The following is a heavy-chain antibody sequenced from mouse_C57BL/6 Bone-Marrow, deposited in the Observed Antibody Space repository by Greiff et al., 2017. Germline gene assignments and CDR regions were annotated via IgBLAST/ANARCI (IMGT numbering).Heavy chain of an antibody. CDR3: ARDWDYCDY. CDR2: IHPGVGDT. Sequence: QVQLQQPGAELVKPGASVKISCKASGYAFSTSWMNWVKQRPGQGLAWIGLIHPGVGDTNYNGKFKGKATLTADKSSSTAYMQLSSLTSEDSAVYFCARDWDYCDYWGQGTTLTVSS. V-gene: IGHV1-80*01. J-gene: IGHJ2*01. D-gene: IGHD4-1*01. CDR1: GYAFSTSW.